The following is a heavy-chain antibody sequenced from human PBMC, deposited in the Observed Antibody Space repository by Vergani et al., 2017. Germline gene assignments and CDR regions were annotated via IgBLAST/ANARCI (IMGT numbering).Heavy chain of an antibody. CDR1: GYTFTSYD. Sequence: QVQLVQSGAEVKKPGASVKVSCKASGYTFTSYDINWVRQATGQGLEWMGWMNPNSGNTGYAQKFQGRVTMTRNPSISTAYMVLSSLRSEETAVYYCARTGGSSWYYGYYYGMDVWGQGTTVTVSS. D-gene: IGHD6-13*01. J-gene: IGHJ6*02. V-gene: IGHV1-8*01. CDR2: MNPNSGNT. CDR3: ARTGGSSWYYGYYYGMDV.